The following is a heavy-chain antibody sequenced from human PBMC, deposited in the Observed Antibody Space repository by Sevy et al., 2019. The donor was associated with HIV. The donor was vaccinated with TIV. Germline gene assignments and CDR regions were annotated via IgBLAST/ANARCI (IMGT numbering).Heavy chain of an antibody. CDR3: ATTKDYYDSSGYPFDY. D-gene: IGHD3-22*01. Sequence: ASVKVSCKVSGYTLTELSMHWVRQAPGKGVEGMGSFDLKDGEKYYAKNFEGRVTMTGDRSTDTAYMELSSLRSEDTAVYYCATTKDYYDSSGYPFDYWGQGTLVTVSS. V-gene: IGHV1-24*01. CDR2: FDLKDGEK. CDR1: GYTLTELS. J-gene: IGHJ4*02.